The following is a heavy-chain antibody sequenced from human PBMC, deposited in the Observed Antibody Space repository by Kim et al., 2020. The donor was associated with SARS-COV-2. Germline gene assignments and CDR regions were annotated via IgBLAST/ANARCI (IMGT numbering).Heavy chain of an antibody. CDR1: GFTFSSYA. Sequence: GGSLRLSCAASGFTFSSYAMSWVRQAPGKGLEWVSAISGSGGSTYYADSVKGRFTISRDNAKNTLYLQMNSLRAEDTAVYYCAKTGGGSSWYGHNWFDPCGQGTLVTVSS. J-gene: IGHJ5*02. CDR2: ISGSGGST. CDR3: AKTGGGSSWYGHNWFDP. D-gene: IGHD6-13*01. V-gene: IGHV3-23*01.